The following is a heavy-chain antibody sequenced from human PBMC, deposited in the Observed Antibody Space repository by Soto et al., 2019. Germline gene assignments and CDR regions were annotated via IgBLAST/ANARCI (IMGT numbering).Heavy chain of an antibody. CDR2: INHSGST. D-gene: IGHD3-3*01. J-gene: IGHJ4*02. Sequence: QVQLQQWGAGLLKPSETLSLTCAVYGGSFSGYYWSWIRQPPGKGLEWIGEINHSGSTNYNPSLKSRVTRSVDTSTNQFSLRLSSVTAADTAVYYCVVWSGRYPYYFDYWGQGTLVTVSS. CDR1: GGSFSGYY. V-gene: IGHV4-34*01. CDR3: VVWSGRYPYYFDY.